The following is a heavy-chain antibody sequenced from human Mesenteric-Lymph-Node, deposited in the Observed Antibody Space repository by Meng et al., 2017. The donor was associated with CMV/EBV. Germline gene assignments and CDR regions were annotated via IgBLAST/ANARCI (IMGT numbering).Heavy chain of an antibody. Sequence: GESLKISCAASGFTFSSYWMSWVRQAPGKGLEWVANIKQDGSEKYYVDSVKGRFTISRDNAKNSLYLQMNSLRAEDTAVYYCARDTLAAAGNYYYYGMDVWGQGTTVTVSS. J-gene: IGHJ6*02. D-gene: IGHD6-13*01. V-gene: IGHV3-7*01. CDR1: GFTFSSYW. CDR3: ARDTLAAAGNYYYYGMDV. CDR2: IKQDGSEK.